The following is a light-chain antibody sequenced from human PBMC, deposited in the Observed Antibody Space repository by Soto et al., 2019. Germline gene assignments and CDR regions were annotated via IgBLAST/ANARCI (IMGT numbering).Light chain of an antibody. CDR1: QSVNSK. V-gene: IGKV3-15*01. CDR3: QQYNNWPWT. Sequence: IVLKNSPATLSVTQGERATLSCRASQSVNSKYLAWYQQKPDQAPRLLIYGASTRATGIPARFSGSGSGTEFTLTISSLQSEDFAVYYCQQYNNWPWTFGQGSNVDIK. CDR2: GAS. J-gene: IGKJ1*01.